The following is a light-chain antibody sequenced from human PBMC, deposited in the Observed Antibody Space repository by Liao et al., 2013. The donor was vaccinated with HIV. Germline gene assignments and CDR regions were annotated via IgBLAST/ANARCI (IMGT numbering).Light chain of an antibody. V-gene: IGLV3-1*01. CDR3: QAWDTGTVV. Sequence: SYELTQPPSVSVSPGQTASITCSGDKLGDKYACWYQQKPGQAPVLVIYYDSGRPSGIPERFSGSNSGNTATLTISGTQAMDEADYYCQAWDTGTVVFGGGTKLTVL. CDR1: KLGDKY. J-gene: IGLJ2*01. CDR2: YDS.